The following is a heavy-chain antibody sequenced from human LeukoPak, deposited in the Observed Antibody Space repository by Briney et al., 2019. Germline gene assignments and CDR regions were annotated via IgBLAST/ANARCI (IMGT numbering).Heavy chain of an antibody. Sequence: SETLSLTCTVSGGSISSYCWTWIRQPPGKGLEWIGDIYSTGSTNYNPYLKRRVTISVDTSKNQFSLKLSSVTAADTAVYFCARVRIGATSYDASDVWGLGTMVTVSS. J-gene: IGHJ3*01. CDR3: ARVRIGATSYDASDV. D-gene: IGHD1-26*01. CDR1: GGSISSYC. CDR2: IYSTGST. V-gene: IGHV4-59*13.